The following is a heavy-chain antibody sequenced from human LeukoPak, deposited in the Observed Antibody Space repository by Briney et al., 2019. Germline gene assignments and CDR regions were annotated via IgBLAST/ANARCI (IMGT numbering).Heavy chain of an antibody. CDR3: ARGQAGYFDY. J-gene: IGHJ4*02. CDR2: IIPIFGTA. Sequence: SVKVSCKASGGTFSSYAISWVRQAPGQGLEWMGGIIPIFGTASYAQKFQGRVTITADKSTSTAYMELRNLRSDDTAVYYCARGQAGYFDYWGQGTLVTVSS. V-gene: IGHV1-69*06. CDR1: GGTFSSYA.